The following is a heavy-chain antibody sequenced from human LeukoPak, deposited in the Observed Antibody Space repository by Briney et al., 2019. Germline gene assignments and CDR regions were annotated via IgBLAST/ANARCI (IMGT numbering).Heavy chain of an antibody. CDR2: IYSGGST. V-gene: IGHV3-53*01. J-gene: IGHJ4*02. CDR3: ARDPLIAVAGTDPGY. CDR1: GFTVSSNY. Sequence: PGGSLRLSCAASGFTVSSNYMSWVRQAPGKGLEWVSVIYSGGSTYYADSVKGRFTISRDNSKNTLYLQMNSLRAEDTTVYYCARDPLIAVAGTDPGYWGQGTLVTVSS. D-gene: IGHD6-19*01.